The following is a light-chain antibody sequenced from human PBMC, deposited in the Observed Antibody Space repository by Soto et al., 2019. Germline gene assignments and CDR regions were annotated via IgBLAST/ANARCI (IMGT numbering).Light chain of an antibody. J-gene: IGKJ5*01. CDR1: QGISSY. CDR2: AAS. Sequence: DIQLTQSPSFLSASVGDRVTITCRASQGISSYLAWYQQKPGKAPKLLIYAASTLLSGVPLRFSGSGSGTSFTLTISSLQPEDFATHYYQQLLSYPITFGHGTLLEIK. V-gene: IGKV1-9*01. CDR3: QQLLSYPIT.